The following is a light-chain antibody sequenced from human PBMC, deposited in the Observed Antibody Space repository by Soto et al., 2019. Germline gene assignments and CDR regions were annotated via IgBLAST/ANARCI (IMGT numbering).Light chain of an antibody. Sequence: QSVLTPPPSASGSPGQSVAISCTGTSSYVGGYDYVSWYQLHPGKATNLMVFEVSNRPSGVSYRFSGSKSGNTASLTISGLQAEDEADYFCSSYSISTAYLFGTGTKVTLL. CDR2: EVS. J-gene: IGLJ1*01. V-gene: IGLV2-14*01. CDR1: SSYVGGYDY. CDR3: SSYSISTAYL.